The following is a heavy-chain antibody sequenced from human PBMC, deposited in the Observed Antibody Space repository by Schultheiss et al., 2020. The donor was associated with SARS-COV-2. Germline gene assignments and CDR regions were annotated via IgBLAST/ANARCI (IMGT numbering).Heavy chain of an antibody. Sequence: GGSLRLSCAASGFTFSNAWMSWVRQAPGKGLEWVGRIKSKTDGGTTDYAAPVKGRFTISRDNSKNTLYLQMNSLRAEDTAVYYCAREFPTQWELLHWGQGALVTVSS. CDR2: IKSKTDGGTT. D-gene: IGHD1-26*01. CDR3: AREFPTQWELLH. V-gene: IGHV3-15*01. J-gene: IGHJ4*02. CDR1: GFTFSNAW.